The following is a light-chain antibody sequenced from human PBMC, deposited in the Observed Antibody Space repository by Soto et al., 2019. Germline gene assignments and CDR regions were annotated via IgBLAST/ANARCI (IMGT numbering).Light chain of an antibody. CDR1: QTVNTW. Sequence: DIQLTQSPSTLSASVGERVTITCRASQTVNTWLAWYQHKPGKAPKLLIYDASVLETGVPSRFSGFSSGTDFTLTISSLQPEDVATYYCQKYNSAPRTFGQGTKVDI. CDR3: QKYNSAPRT. J-gene: IGKJ1*01. V-gene: IGKV1-5*01. CDR2: DAS.